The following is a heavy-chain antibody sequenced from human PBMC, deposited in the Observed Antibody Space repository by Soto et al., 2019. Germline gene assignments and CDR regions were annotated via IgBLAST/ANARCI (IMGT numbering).Heavy chain of an antibody. V-gene: IGHV3-33*01. Sequence: GGSLRLSCAASGFTFSSYGMHWVRQAPGKGLEWVAVIWYDGSNKYYADSVKGRFTISRDNSKNTLYLQMNSLRAEDTAVYYCARDSIAAFESFDYWGQGTPVTVSS. J-gene: IGHJ4*02. D-gene: IGHD6-6*01. CDR2: IWYDGSNK. CDR1: GFTFSSYG. CDR3: ARDSIAAFESFDY.